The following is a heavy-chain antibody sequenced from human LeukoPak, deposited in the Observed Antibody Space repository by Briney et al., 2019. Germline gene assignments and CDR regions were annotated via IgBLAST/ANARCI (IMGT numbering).Heavy chain of an antibody. CDR3: ARYCSSTSCEDY. CDR1: GYTFTSYD. J-gene: IGHJ4*02. CDR2: MNPNSGNT. D-gene: IGHD2-2*01. Sequence: PCASVKVSCKASGYTFTSYDINWVRQATGQGLEWMGWMNPNSGNTGYAQKFQGRVTMTRNTSISTAYMELSSLRSEDTAVYYCARYCSSTSCEDYWGQGTLVTVSS. V-gene: IGHV1-8*01.